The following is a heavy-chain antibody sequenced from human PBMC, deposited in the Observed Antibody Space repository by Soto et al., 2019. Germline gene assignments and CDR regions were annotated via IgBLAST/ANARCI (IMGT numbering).Heavy chain of an antibody. J-gene: IGHJ4*02. D-gene: IGHD3-3*01. CDR3: ARDFDYFDS. CDR2: TYYRSRWYN. Sequence: SQTLSLTCAISGDSVPGNSAAWNWIRQSPSRGLEWLGRTYYRSRWYNDYAVSVKSRVSISMDTSKNQFSLDLDSVTPADTAVYFCARDFDYFDSWGQGTLVTVSS. CDR1: GDSVPGNSAA. V-gene: IGHV6-1*01.